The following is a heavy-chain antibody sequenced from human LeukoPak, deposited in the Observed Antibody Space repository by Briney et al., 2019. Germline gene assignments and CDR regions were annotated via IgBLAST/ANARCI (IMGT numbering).Heavy chain of an antibody. CDR3: AREWSSSSDYFDF. V-gene: IGHV3-74*01. Sequence: GGSLRLSCAASGFTFSSYWMHWVRQAPGKGLVWVSRINTDGSSTSYADSVKGRFTISRDNAKNTLYLQMNSLRVEDTAVYYCAREWSSSSDYFDFWGQGTLVAVSS. D-gene: IGHD3-3*01. CDR2: INTDGSST. CDR1: GFTFSSYW. J-gene: IGHJ4*02.